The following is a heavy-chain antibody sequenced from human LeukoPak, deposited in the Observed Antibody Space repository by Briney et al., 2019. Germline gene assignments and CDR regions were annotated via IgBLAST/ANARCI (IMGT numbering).Heavy chain of an antibody. CDR3: ARDYYGSGSYSYYFDY. CDR1: GGSISSGSYY. Sequence: PSQTLSLTCTVSGGSISSGSYYWSWIRQPAGKGLEWIGRIYTSGSTNYNPSLKSRVTLSVDTSKNQFSLKLSSVTAADTAVYYCARDYYGSGSYSYYFDYWGQGTLVTVSS. CDR2: IYTSGST. V-gene: IGHV4-61*02. J-gene: IGHJ4*02. D-gene: IGHD3-10*01.